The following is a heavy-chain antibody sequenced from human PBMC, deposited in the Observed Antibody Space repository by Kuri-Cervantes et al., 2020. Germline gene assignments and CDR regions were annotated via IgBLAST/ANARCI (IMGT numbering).Heavy chain of an antibody. Sequence: SVKVSCKASGFTFTSSAMQWVRQARGQRLEWIGWIVVGSGNTNYAQKFQERVTITRDMSTSTAYMELSSLRTEDTAVYFCTRVLIRFGRGSWPDIWGQGTLVTVSS. CDR3: TRVLIRFGRGSWPDI. V-gene: IGHV1-58*02. CDR1: GFTFTSSA. J-gene: IGHJ4*02. D-gene: IGHD3-3*01. CDR2: IVVGSGNT.